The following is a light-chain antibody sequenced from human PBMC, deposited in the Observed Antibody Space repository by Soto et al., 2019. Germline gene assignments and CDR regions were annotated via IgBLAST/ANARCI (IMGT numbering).Light chain of an antibody. Sequence: QSALAQPTSVSGSPGQSITISCTGNHNDIGTYDYVSWYQQHPGRAPRLLIHGVTARSSGISGRFSASKSGLTASLTISGLQPEDEADYYCSSFTSNRIYVFGPGTKVT. J-gene: IGLJ1*01. CDR2: GVT. CDR3: SSFTSNRIYV. V-gene: IGLV2-14*03. CDR1: HNDIGTYDY.